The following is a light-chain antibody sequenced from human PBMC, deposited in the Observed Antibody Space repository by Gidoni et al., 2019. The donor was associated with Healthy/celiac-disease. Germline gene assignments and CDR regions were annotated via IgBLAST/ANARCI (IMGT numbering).Light chain of an antibody. CDR2: GAS. J-gene: IGKJ3*01. Sequence: EIVMTQSPATLSVSPGERATLSCRASKSVSSNLAWYKQKPGQAPRLLIYGASTRATGIPARFSGSGSGTEFTLTISSLQSEDFAVYYCQQYNNWPFTFXPXTKVDIK. CDR3: QQYNNWPFT. CDR1: KSVSSN. V-gene: IGKV3-15*01.